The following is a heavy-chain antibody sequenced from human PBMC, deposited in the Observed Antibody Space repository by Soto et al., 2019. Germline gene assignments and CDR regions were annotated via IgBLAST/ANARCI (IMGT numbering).Heavy chain of an antibody. Sequence: PGASLKISCKGSGYSFTSYWISWVRQMPGKGLEWMGRIDPSDSYTNYSPSFQGHVTISADKSISTAYLQWSSLKASDTAMYHCARQVGATTYNWFDPWGQGTLVTVSS. CDR1: GYSFTSYW. D-gene: IGHD1-26*01. V-gene: IGHV5-10-1*01. CDR3: ARQVGATTYNWFDP. J-gene: IGHJ5*02. CDR2: IDPSDSYT.